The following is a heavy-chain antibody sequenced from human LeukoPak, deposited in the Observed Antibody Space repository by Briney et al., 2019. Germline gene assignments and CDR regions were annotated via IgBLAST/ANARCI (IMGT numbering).Heavy chain of an antibody. J-gene: IGHJ4*02. CDR3: ARQGVPAAFDY. CDR1: GGSISSYY. D-gene: IGHD2-2*01. V-gene: IGHV4-4*07. CDR2: FYSSGST. Sequence: SETLSLTCTVSGGSISSYYWSWIRQPAGKALEWIGRFYSSGSTNYNPSLKSRVTMSVDTSKNQFSLKLSSVTAADTAVYYCARQGVPAAFDYWAQGTLVSVSS.